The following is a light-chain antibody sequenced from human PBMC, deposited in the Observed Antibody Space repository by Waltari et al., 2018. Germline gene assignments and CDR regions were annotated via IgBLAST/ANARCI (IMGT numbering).Light chain of an antibody. Sequence: QSVVTQPASVSESPGQSISISCTGTSNDIGANDYVSWYQQHPGRAPQLVIYDVSVRPSGVSIRFSGSNSGNTASLTISGLQAEDEALYYCSSYTLTNPVVFGGGTKLTVL. CDR2: DVS. J-gene: IGLJ2*01. CDR1: SNDIGANDY. V-gene: IGLV2-14*03. CDR3: SSYTLTNPVV.